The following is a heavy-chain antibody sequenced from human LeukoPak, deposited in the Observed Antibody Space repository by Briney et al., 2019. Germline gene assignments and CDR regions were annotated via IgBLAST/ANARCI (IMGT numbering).Heavy chain of an antibody. CDR2: IYYTGST. D-gene: IGHD6-6*01. CDR1: GGSISNYY. V-gene: IGHV4-59*01. Sequence: SETLSLTCTVSGGSISNYYWSWIRQPPGKGLEWIGYIYYTGSTNYNPSLKSRVSILVDTSKNQFSLKLTSVTAADTAVYYCARDRSVYSNSKYYFYGMDVWGQGTTVTVSS. J-gene: IGHJ6*02. CDR3: ARDRSVYSNSKYYFYGMDV.